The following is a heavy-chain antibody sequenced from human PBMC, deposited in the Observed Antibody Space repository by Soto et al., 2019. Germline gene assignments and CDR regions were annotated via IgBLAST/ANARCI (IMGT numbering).Heavy chain of an antibody. Sequence: EVQLLESGGGLVPPGGSLRLSCAASGFTLGNYAMTWVRQTPEKGLEGVSSMHGGSGGAYYSDFVKGRFTVSRDNYENTVYLQMPSLRVHDSAIYYCAKDAVSNNGVWDCFDSWGPGTLVTVSS. CDR2: MHGGSGGA. V-gene: IGHV3-23*01. CDR3: AKDAVSNNGVWDCFDS. CDR1: GFTLGNYA. J-gene: IGHJ5*01. D-gene: IGHD6-19*01.